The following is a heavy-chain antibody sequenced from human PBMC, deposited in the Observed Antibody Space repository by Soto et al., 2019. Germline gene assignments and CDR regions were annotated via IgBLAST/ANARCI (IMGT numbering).Heavy chain of an antibody. D-gene: IGHD3-9*01. CDR2: ISNSGAST. CDR1: GFTFDDYA. V-gene: IGHV3-23*01. Sequence: GGSLRLSCAASGFTFDDYAMTWVRQAPGKGLEWVSAISNSGASTYYADSVVGRFTISRDSSKNTLYLEMDSLRAEDTAVYYCAKVVKYDVLTGYYKGPDYYGMDVWGQGTTVTV. CDR3: AKVVKYDVLTGYYKGPDYYGMDV. J-gene: IGHJ6*02.